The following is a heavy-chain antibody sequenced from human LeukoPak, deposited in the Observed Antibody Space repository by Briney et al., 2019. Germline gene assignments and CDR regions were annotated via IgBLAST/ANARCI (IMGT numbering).Heavy chain of an antibody. CDR2: ISSSSSYI. V-gene: IGHV3-21*01. D-gene: IGHD2-15*01. CDR3: ARVSGLGYCSGGSCLEVGY. J-gene: IGHJ4*02. CDR1: GFTFSSYN. Sequence: GGSLRLSCAASGFTFSSYNMNWVRQAPGKGLEWVSSISSSSSYIYYADSVKGRFTISRDNAKNSLYLQMNSLRAEDTAVYYCARVSGLGYCSGGSCLEVGYWGQGTLVTVPS.